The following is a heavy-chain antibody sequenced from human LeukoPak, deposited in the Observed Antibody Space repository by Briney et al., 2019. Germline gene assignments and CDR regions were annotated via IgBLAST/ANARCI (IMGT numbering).Heavy chain of an antibody. J-gene: IGHJ4*02. V-gene: IGHV1-69*05. D-gene: IGHD3-16*01. CDR1: GGTFSSYA. CDR2: IIPIFGTA. CDR3: ARGRRLRLGELFFY. Sequence: GASVKVSCKASGGTFSSYAISWVRQAPGQGLEWMGGIIPIFGTANYAQKFQGRVTITTDESTSTAYMELSSLRSEDTAVYYCARGRRLRLGELFFYWGQGTLVTVSS.